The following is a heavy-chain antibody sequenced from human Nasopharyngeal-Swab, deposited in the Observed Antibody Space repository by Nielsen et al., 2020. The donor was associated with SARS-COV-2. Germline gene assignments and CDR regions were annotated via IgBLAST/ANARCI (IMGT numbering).Heavy chain of an antibody. V-gene: IGHV1-69*13. Sequence: SVKVSCTASGGTFSSYAIIWVRQAPAQGLEWMGGIIPIFGTANYAQKFQGRVTITADESTSTAYMELSSLRSEDTAVYYCARDSGGPYNLNAGIYFDYWCQGTLVTVSS. CDR1: GGTFSSYA. J-gene: IGHJ4*02. CDR2: IIPIFGTA. CDR3: ARDSGGPYNLNAGIYFDY. D-gene: IGHD1-20*01.